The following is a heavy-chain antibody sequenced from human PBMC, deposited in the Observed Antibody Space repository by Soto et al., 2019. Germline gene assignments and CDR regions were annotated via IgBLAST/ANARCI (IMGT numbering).Heavy chain of an antibody. Sequence: SETLSLTCAVSGGSISSGVYSWSWLRHPPGKGLEWIGYLFHSGTTYYYPALKGRATISVDTSKNHFSLNLTSVTAADTAVYYCARVSRYCSSTSCSLFDYWGQGPLVTV. D-gene: IGHD2-2*01. CDR2: LFHSGTT. CDR1: GGSISSGVYS. CDR3: ARVSRYCSSTSCSLFDY. V-gene: IGHV4-30-2*01. J-gene: IGHJ4*02.